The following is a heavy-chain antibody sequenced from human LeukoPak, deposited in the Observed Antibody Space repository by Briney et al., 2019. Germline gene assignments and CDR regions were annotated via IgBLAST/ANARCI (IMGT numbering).Heavy chain of an antibody. J-gene: IGHJ4*02. V-gene: IGHV3-23*01. CDR2: ISGSGGAT. Sequence: GGSLRLSCGASGFTFSSYWMHWVRQAPGKGLEWVSGISGSGGATYYADSVKGRFTISRDDPHNTLYLQMNSLRAEDTAVYFCARGGVDYYGSGTYYLMYYFDYWGQGALVTVSS. CDR1: GFTFSSYW. D-gene: IGHD3-10*01. CDR3: ARGGVDYYGSGTYYLMYYFDY.